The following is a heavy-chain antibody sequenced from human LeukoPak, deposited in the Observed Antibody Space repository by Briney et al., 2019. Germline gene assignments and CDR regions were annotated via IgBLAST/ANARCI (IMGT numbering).Heavy chain of an antibody. V-gene: IGHV4-4*02. CDR3: AREIHYYGSGSRNWFDP. Sequence: SETLSLTCAVSGGSISSSNWWSWVRQPPGKGLEWIGEIYHSGSTNYNPSLKSRVTISVDKSKNQFSLKLSSVTAADTAVYYCAREIHYYGSGSRNWFDPWGQGTLVTVSS. CDR1: GGSISSSNW. D-gene: IGHD3-10*01. J-gene: IGHJ5*02. CDR2: IYHSGST.